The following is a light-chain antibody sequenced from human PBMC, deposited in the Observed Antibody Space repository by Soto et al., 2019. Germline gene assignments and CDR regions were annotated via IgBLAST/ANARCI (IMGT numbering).Light chain of an antibody. CDR3: QQYGSSPHT. J-gene: IGKJ2*01. V-gene: IGKV3-20*01. Sequence: EIVLTQSPGTLSLSPGERATLSCRASQSVSSSYLAWYQHKPVQAPSLLIYAASSRATGIPDRFSGSGSGTDSTLTISRLEPEDFAVYYYQQYGSSPHTFGQGTKLEIK. CDR1: QSVSSSY. CDR2: AAS.